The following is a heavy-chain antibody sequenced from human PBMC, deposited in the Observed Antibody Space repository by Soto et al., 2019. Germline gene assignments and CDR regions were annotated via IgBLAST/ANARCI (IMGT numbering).Heavy chain of an antibody. CDR3: ARDLGSPDAFDI. CDR2: ISSSGSTI. Sequence: EVQLVESGGGLVQPGGSLRLSCAASGFTFSSYEMNWVRQAPGKGLEWVSYISSSGSTIYYADSVKGRFTISRDNAKNSLYLQMNSLRAEDTAVYYCARDLGSPDAFDIWGQGTMVTVSS. CDR1: GFTFSSYE. D-gene: IGHD6-19*01. V-gene: IGHV3-48*03. J-gene: IGHJ3*02.